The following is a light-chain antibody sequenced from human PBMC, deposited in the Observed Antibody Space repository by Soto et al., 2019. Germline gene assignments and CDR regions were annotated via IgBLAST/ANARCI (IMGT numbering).Light chain of an antibody. CDR1: QSVGTS. CDR2: DAT. J-gene: IGKJ1*01. V-gene: IGKV3-11*01. Sequence: DIVLTQSPAILSLSPGDRASLSCRASQSVGTSLAWYKQQPGQPPRLLIHDATYRASGVPDRFRGSGSGTAFSLSISSLEPDDFAVYYCQHRSTWPRSFGRGTKVDI. CDR3: QHRSTWPRS.